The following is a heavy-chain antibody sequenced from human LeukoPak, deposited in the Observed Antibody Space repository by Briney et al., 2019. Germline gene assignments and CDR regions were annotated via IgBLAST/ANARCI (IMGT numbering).Heavy chain of an antibody. D-gene: IGHD2-2*01. V-gene: IGHV6-1*01. CDR1: GDSVSSNSVT. Sequence: SQTLSLTCAISGDSVSSNSVTWNWIRQSPSRGLEWLGRTYYRSTWYNGYAVSVRGRITVNPDTSKDQFSLHLNSVTPEDTAVYYCARRLTQYDCFDPWGQGILVTVSS. CDR2: TYYRSTWYN. CDR3: ARRLTQYDCFDP. J-gene: IGHJ5*02.